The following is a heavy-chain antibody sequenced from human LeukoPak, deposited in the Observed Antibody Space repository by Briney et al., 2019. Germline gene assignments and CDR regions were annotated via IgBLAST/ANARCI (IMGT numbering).Heavy chain of an antibody. CDR3: VRRDNTGWNYFDC. CDR2: IYYSGST. CDR1: GGSINSHY. V-gene: IGHV4-59*08. J-gene: IGHJ4*02. Sequence: WDPLSLTCTVSGGSINSHYWSWIRQSPGKGLEWIGDIYYSGSTKYNPSLKSRVTISVDTPKNDLSLRLTSVLAADTAIYYCVRRDNTGWNYFDCWGQGILVTVSS. D-gene: IGHD6-19*01.